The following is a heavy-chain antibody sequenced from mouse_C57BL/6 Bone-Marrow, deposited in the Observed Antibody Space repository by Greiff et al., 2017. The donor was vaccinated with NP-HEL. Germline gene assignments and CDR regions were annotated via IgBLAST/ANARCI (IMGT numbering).Heavy chain of an antibody. D-gene: IGHD2-3*01. J-gene: IGHJ4*01. CDR2: INPSTGGT. CDR1: GYPFTGYY. V-gene: IGHV1-42*01. CDR3: ARERLLLAMDY. Sequence: VQLQQSGPELVKPGASVKISCKASGYPFTGYYMNWVKQSPEKSLEWIGEINPSTGGTTFNQKFKAKATLPVDKSSSTAYMQLKSLTSEYSAVYYCARERLLLAMDYWGQGTSVTVSS.